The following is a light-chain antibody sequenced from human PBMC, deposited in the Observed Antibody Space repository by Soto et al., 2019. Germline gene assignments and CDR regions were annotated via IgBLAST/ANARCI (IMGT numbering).Light chain of an antibody. CDR2: DVI. CDR1: SSDVGVYNY. J-gene: IGLJ3*02. Sequence: QSALTQPRSGSGSPGQSVTISCTGTSSDVGVYNYVSWYQQHPGKAPQLVIYDVIKRPSGVPYRFSGSKSGNTASLTISGLQAEDEADYYCCSYAGSSLWVFGGGTKLTVL. V-gene: IGLV2-11*01. CDR3: CSYAGSSLWV.